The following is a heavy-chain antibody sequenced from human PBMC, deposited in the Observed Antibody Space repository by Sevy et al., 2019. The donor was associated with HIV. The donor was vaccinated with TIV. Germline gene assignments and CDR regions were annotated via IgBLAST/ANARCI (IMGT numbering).Heavy chain of an antibody. CDR1: GFTFDDYA. J-gene: IGHJ3*02. V-gene: IGHV3-9*01. Sequence: GGSLRLSCAASGFTFDDYAMHWVRQAPGKGLEWVSGIGWNSGSIGYADSVKGRFTISRDNAKNSLYLQMNSLRAEDTALYYCAKARYCTNGVCYEHAFDIWGQGTMVTVSS. CDR2: IGWNSGSI. CDR3: AKARYCTNGVCYEHAFDI. D-gene: IGHD2-8*01.